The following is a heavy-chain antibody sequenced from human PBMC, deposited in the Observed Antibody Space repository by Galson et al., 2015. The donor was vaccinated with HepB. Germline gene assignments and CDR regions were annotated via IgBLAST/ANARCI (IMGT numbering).Heavy chain of an antibody. CDR1: GFTFSSYS. J-gene: IGHJ4*02. Sequence: SLRLSCAASGFTFSSYSMNWVRQAPGKGLEWVSSISSSSSYIYYADSVKGRFTISRDNAKNSLYLQMNSLRAEDTAVYYCASVGSSWPFDYWGQGTLVTVSS. CDR3: ASVGSSWPFDY. V-gene: IGHV3-21*01. D-gene: IGHD6-13*01. CDR2: ISSSSSYI.